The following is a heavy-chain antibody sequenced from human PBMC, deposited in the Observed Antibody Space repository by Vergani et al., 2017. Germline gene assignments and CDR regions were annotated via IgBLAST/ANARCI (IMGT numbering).Heavy chain of an antibody. J-gene: IGHJ5*02. CDR3: ARARWYCSSTSCYTRWFYP. CDR2: IYYSGST. D-gene: IGHD2-2*02. V-gene: IGHV4-59*01. CDR1: GGSISSYY. Sequence: QVQLQESGPGLVKPSETLSLTCTVSGGSISSYYWSWIRQPPGKGLEWIGYIYYSGSTNYNPSLKSRVTISVDTSKNQFSLKLSSVTAADTAVYYCARARWYCSSTSCYTRWFYPWGQGTLVTVSS.